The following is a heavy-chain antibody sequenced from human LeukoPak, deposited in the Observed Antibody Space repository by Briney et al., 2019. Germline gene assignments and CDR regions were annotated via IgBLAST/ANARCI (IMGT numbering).Heavy chain of an antibody. CDR1: GYTFTSYG. Sequence: GESLKISCKGSGYTFTSYGISWVRQAPGQGLEWMGWISAYNGNTNYAQKLQGRVTMTTDTSTSTAYMELRGLRSDDTAVYYCARLAAGTGGFDYWGQGTLVTVSS. J-gene: IGHJ4*02. V-gene: IGHV1-18*01. CDR3: ARLAAGTGGFDY. CDR2: ISAYNGNT. D-gene: IGHD6-13*01.